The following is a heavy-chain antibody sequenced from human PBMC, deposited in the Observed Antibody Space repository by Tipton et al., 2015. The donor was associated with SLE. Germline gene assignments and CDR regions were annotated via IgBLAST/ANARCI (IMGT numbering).Heavy chain of an antibody. J-gene: IGHJ4*02. Sequence: TLSLTCTVSGYSISSGYYWGWIRQPPGKGLEWIGSIYNSGSTYYNPSLKSRVTISVDTPKNQFSLKLSSVTAADTAVYYCARGSITIFGVVITPTDYWGQGTLVTVSS. CDR3: ARGSITIFGVVITPTDY. V-gene: IGHV4-38-2*02. CDR1: GYSISSGYY. CDR2: IYNSGST. D-gene: IGHD3-3*01.